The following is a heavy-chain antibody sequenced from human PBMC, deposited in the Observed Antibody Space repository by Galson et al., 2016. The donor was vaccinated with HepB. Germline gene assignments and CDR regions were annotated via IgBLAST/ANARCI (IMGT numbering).Heavy chain of an antibody. CDR3: AKDSSSAL. CDR1: GFSLIISG. D-gene: IGHD6-6*01. J-gene: IGHJ2*01. Sequence: LRFPCAAVGFSLIISGMSWVRQAPGKGLEWVANIKPDGREKYYVDSVKGRFTISRDNAKNSLFLQMNSLRAEDTAVYYCAKDSSSALWGRGSLVTVSS. V-gene: IGHV3-7*01. CDR2: IKPDGREK.